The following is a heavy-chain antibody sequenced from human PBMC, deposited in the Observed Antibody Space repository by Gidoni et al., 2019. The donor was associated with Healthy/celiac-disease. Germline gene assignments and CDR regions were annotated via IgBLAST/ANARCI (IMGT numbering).Heavy chain of an antibody. J-gene: IGHJ4*02. CDR2: INSDGSST. CDR1: GFTFSSYW. Sequence: EVQLVESGGGLVQPGGSLRLSCAASGFTFSSYWMHWVRQAPGKGLVWVSRINSDGSSTSYADSVKGRFTISRDNAKNTLYLQMNRLRAEDTAVYYCARGTENYCSGGSCYPNFDYWGQGTLVTVSS. CDR3: ARGTENYCSGGSCYPNFDY. V-gene: IGHV3-74*01. D-gene: IGHD2-15*01.